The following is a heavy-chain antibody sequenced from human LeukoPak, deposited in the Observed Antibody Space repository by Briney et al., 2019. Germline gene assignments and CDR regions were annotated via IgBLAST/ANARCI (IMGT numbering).Heavy chain of an antibody. V-gene: IGHV4-59*01. Sequence: SETLSLTCTLSGGSINNYYWSWIRQPPGKGLEWIGYIYYNGDTNYNPSLKSRVTLSVDTSKNQFSLKLSSVTAADTAVYFCAREYSSGLSWFDPWGQGTLVTVSS. CDR3: AREYSSGLSWFDP. CDR1: GGSINNYY. J-gene: IGHJ5*02. CDR2: IYYNGDT. D-gene: IGHD6-19*01.